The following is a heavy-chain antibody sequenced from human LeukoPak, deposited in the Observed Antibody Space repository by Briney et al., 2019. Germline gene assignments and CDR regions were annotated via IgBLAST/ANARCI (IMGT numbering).Heavy chain of an antibody. D-gene: IGHD1-26*01. V-gene: IGHV3-66*01. J-gene: IGHJ6*02. CDR3: ARDREILDAMDV. CDR1: GFTVTTNY. CDR2: IYGGGST. Sequence: GGSLRLSCAASGFTVTTNYMSWVRQAPGKGLKWVSIIYGGGSTFYAYSVEGRFTISRDNSKNTLYLQMNSLRVEDTAVYYCARDREILDAMDVWGQGTTVTVSS.